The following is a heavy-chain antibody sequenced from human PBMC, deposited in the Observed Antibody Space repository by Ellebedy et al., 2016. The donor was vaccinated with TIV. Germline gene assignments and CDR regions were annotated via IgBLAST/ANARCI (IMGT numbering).Heavy chain of an antibody. CDR2: INHSGST. D-gene: IGHD5-12*01. Sequence: SETLSLTXTVSGGSISSSSYYWGWIRQPPGKGLEWIGEINHSGSTNYNPSLKSRVTISVDTSKNQFSLKLSSVTAADTAVYYCARQRGYSGYDQRGFDYWGQGTLVTVSS. CDR1: GGSISSSSYY. CDR3: ARQRGYSGYDQRGFDY. V-gene: IGHV4-39*01. J-gene: IGHJ4*02.